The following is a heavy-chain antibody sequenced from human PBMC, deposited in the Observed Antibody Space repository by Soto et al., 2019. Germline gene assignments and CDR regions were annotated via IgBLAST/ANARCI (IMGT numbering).Heavy chain of an antibody. J-gene: IGHJ4*02. V-gene: IGHV1-3*01. CDR1: GYTFTSYA. Sequence: ASVKVSCKASGYTFTSYAMHWVRQAPGQRLEWMGWINAGNGNTKYSQKFQGRVTITRDTSASTVYMELSSLRSEDTAAYYCARVSGWYFLDYWGQGTLVTVSS. CDR2: INAGNGNT. CDR3: ARVSGWYFLDY. D-gene: IGHD6-19*01.